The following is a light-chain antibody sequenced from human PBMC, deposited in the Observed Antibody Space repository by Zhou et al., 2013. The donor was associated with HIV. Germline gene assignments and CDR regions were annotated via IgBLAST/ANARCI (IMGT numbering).Light chain of an antibody. Sequence: DIQMTQSPSSLSASVGDRVTITCRASQSISNHLNWYQQKPGKAPKVLIYGASSLQSGVPSRFSGSGSGTDFTLTISSLQPEDFATYYCQQSYSTPVTFGQGTKLEIK. CDR3: QQSYSTPVT. CDR1: QSISNH. J-gene: IGKJ2*01. V-gene: IGKV1-39*01. CDR2: GAS.